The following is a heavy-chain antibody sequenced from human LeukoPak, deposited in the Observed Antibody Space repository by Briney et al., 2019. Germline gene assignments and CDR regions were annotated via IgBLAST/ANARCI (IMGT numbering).Heavy chain of an antibody. D-gene: IGHD2-2*01. Sequence: GGSLRLSCAASGFTFSSYSMNWVRQAPGKGLEWVSSVSSSSSYIYYADSVKGRFTISRDNAKNSLYLQMNSLRAEDTAVYYCARGIVVVPAAIPPREAFDIWGQGTMVTVSS. CDR1: GFTFSSYS. V-gene: IGHV3-21*01. CDR3: ARGIVVVPAAIPPREAFDI. CDR2: VSSSSSYI. J-gene: IGHJ3*02.